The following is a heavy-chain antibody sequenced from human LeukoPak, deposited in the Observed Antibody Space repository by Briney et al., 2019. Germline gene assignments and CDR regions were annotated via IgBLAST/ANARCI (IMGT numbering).Heavy chain of an antibody. D-gene: IGHD6-6*01. J-gene: IGHJ5*02. CDR3: ARSRPYPEPGWFDP. CDR1: GGTFSSYA. Sequence: SVKVSCKASGGTFSSYAISWVRQAPGQGLEWMGRIIPMFGTANYAQKFQGRVTITTDESTSTAYMELSSLRSEDTAVYYCARSRPYPEPGWFDPWGQGTLVTVSS. V-gene: IGHV1-69*05. CDR2: IIPMFGTA.